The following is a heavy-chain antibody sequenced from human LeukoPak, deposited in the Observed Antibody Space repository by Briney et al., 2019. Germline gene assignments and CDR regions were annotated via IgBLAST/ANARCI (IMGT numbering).Heavy chain of an antibody. D-gene: IGHD4-23*01. CDR1: GFTFSSYA. CDR3: ARIYGGNATPTDFDY. Sequence: PGRSLRLSCAASGFTFSSYAMHWVRQAPGKGLEWVAVISYDGSNKYYADSVKGRFTISRDNSKNTLYLQMNSLRAEDTAVYYCARIYGGNATPTDFDYWGQGTLVTVSS. V-gene: IGHV3-30*04. CDR2: ISYDGSNK. J-gene: IGHJ4*02.